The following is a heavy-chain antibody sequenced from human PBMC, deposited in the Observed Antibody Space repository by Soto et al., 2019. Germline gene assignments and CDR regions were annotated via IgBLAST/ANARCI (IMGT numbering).Heavy chain of an antibody. D-gene: IGHD2-2*01. V-gene: IGHV1-18*01. J-gene: IGHJ5*02. CDR3: ARGYCNSPSCSGRDWFDP. Sequence: QVHLVQSGAEVKEPGASVKVSCKASGYTFTTFGINWVRQAPGQGFEWMGWVSTYNGDTKYTPKLQGRVTMTTDTSTSTANMELRSLISDDTAIYYCARGYCNSPSCSGRDWFDPWGQGTLVTVSP. CDR2: VSTYNGDT. CDR1: GYTFTTFG.